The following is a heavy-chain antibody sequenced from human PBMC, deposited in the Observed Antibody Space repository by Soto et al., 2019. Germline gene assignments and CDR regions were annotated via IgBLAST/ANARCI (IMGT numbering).Heavy chain of an antibody. CDR3: ARATRYSGYQTNWFDP. D-gene: IGHD5-12*01. CDR1: GCTFSSYA. J-gene: IGHJ5*02. CDR2: IIPIFGTA. V-gene: IGHV1-69*13. Sequence: ASVKVSCKASGCTFSSYAISWVRQAPGKGLEWMGGIIPIFGTANYAQKFQGRVTITADESTSTAYMELSSLRSEDTAVYYCARATRYSGYQTNWFDPWGQGTLVTVSS.